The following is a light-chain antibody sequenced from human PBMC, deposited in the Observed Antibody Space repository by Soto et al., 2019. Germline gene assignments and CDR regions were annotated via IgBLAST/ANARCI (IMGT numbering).Light chain of an antibody. V-gene: IGKV1-39*01. CDR3: QQSYSTTWT. CDR2: AAS. CDR1: QSIRRS. J-gene: IGKJ1*01. Sequence: DIQMTQSPSSLSASVADRVTITCRASQSIRRSLNWYQQKPGKAPKLLIYAASSLQSGVPSRFSGSGSETDFTLTVSSLQPEDFASYSCQQSYSTTWTFGQGTKVDI.